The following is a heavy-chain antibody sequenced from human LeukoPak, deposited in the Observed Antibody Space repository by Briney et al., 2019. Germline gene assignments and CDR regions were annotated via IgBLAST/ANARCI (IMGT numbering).Heavy chain of an antibody. Sequence: GASVKVSCKVSGYTLTDLSMHWVRQAPGKGLEWMGGFDPEDGETIYAQKFQGRVTMTEDTSTDTAYMELSSLRSEDTAVYYCATSGSAPSLGDFDYWGQGTLVTVSS. V-gene: IGHV1-24*01. CDR1: GYTLTDLS. J-gene: IGHJ4*02. D-gene: IGHD6-25*01. CDR3: ATSGSAPSLGDFDY. CDR2: FDPEDGET.